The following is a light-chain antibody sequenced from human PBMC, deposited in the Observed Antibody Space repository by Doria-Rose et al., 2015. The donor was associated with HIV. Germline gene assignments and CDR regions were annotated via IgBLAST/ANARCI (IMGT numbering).Light chain of an antibody. V-gene: IGKV4-1*01. Sequence: TQSPESLGMSLGGRATLNCKSNQSLLYTSKNYLAWYQQKLGQPPKLLIYWASTRQSGVPARFSGGGSGTDFTLTISSLEAEDVAVYYCQQYYDTPSFGPGSTVDIK. CDR3: QQYYDTPS. CDR2: WAS. J-gene: IGKJ3*01. CDR1: QSLLYTSKNY.